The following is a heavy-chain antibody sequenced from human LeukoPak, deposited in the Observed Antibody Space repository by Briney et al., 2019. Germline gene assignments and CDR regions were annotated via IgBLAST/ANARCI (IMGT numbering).Heavy chain of an antibody. V-gene: IGHV1-69*13. Sequence: PGASVEVSCKASGGTFSSYSFSWVRQAPGQGLEWLGGIIVIFGTPNYPQKFHGRVTITADESTSTVYMELSSLRSEDTAMYYCARDVDSSMVTNWFDSWGQGTLVTVSS. CDR3: ARDVDSSMVTNWFDS. CDR1: GGTFSSYS. CDR2: IIVIFGTP. D-gene: IGHD5-18*01. J-gene: IGHJ5*01.